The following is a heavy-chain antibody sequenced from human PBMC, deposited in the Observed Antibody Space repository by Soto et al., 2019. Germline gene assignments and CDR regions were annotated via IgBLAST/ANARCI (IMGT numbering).Heavy chain of an antibody. CDR1: GFTFTSSA. J-gene: IGHJ4*02. V-gene: IGHV1-58*01. CDR2: IVVGSGNT. CDR3: AADYCTNGVCYDY. D-gene: IGHD2-8*01. Sequence: GASVKVSCKASGFTFTSSAVQWVRQARGQRLEWIGWIVVGSGNTNYAQKFQERVTITRDMSTSTAYMELSSLRSEDTAVYYCAADYCTNGVCYDYWGQRTPVTVSS.